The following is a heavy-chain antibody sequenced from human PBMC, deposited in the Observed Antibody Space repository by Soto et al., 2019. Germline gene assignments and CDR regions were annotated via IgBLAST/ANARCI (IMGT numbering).Heavy chain of an antibody. CDR3: ATEGGVGYGSSWGAF. D-gene: IGHD6-13*01. J-gene: IGHJ4*02. CDR1: GVSFSTYG. CDR2: IWHDGIYK. Sequence: QVQLVESGGGVVQPGRSLRLSCVASGVSFSTYGMHWVRQAPGKGLEWVASIWHDGIYKFHADAVKGRFAISGDNSMNSLYLQMNSLTVEDTAMYYFATEGGVGYGSSWGAFWGQGTLVTVSS. V-gene: IGHV3-33*01.